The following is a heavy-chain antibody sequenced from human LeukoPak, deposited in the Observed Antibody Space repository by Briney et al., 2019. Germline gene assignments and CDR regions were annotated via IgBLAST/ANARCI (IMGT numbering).Heavy chain of an antibody. CDR1: GFTFSSYS. J-gene: IGHJ4*02. Sequence: PGGSLRLSCAASGFTFSSYSMNWVRQAPGKGLEWVAVISYDGSNKYYADSVKGRFTISRDNSKNTLYLQMNSLRAEDTAVYYCAKDQRITMVRGVLWPIDYWGQGTLVTVSS. D-gene: IGHD3-10*01. V-gene: IGHV3-30*18. CDR3: AKDQRITMVRGVLWPIDY. CDR2: ISYDGSNK.